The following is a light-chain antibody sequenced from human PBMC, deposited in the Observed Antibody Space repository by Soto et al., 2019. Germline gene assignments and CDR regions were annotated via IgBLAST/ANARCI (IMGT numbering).Light chain of an antibody. V-gene: IGLV2-8*01. CDR1: SSDVGGYNY. Sequence: QSVLTQPASVSGSPGQSITISCTGTSSDVGGYNYVSWYQQHPGKPPKLMIYEVSKRPSGVPDRFSGSKSGNTASLTVSGLQPEDEADYYCSSYAGSNKSVFGTGTKVTVL. CDR2: EVS. CDR3: SSYAGSNKSV. J-gene: IGLJ1*01.